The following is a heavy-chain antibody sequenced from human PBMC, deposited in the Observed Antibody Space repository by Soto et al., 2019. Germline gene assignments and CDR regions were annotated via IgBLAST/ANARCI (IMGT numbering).Heavy chain of an antibody. D-gene: IGHD5-12*01. CDR2: ISYDGGET. CDR3: AITSVADASFDY. CDR1: GFIFSNNG. V-gene: IGHV3-30*03. J-gene: IGHJ4*02. Sequence: XGSLRLSCAGSGFIFSNNGMHWVRQAPGKGLEWVAFISYDGGETFYADSVKGRFTISRDNSKSTLFLHMNSLKKEDTAVYYCAITSVADASFDYWGQGTLVTVSS.